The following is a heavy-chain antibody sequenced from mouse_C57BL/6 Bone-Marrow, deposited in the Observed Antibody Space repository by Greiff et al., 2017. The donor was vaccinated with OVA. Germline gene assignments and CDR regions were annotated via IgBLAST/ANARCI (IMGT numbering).Heavy chain of an antibody. Sequence: EVQLVESGGDLVKPGGSLKLSCAASGFTFSSYGMSWVRQTPDKRLEWVATISSGGSYTYYPDSVKGRFTISRDNAKNTLYLQMSSLKSEDTAMYYCARRGLRQGVYAMDYWGQGTSVTVSS. CDR3: ARRGLRQGVYAMDY. V-gene: IGHV5-6*01. CDR2: ISSGGSYT. CDR1: GFTFSSYG. D-gene: IGHD2-4*01. J-gene: IGHJ4*01.